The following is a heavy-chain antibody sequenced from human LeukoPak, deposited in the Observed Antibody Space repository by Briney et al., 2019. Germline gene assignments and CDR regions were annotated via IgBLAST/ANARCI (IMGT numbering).Heavy chain of an antibody. Sequence: VATVKISCKVSGYTFTDYYMHWVQRAPGKGLEWMGLVDPEDGETIYAEKFQGGVTITADTSTDAAYMELSSLRSEDTAVYYCARGGGYYDSSGYYDFDYWGQGTLVTVSS. D-gene: IGHD3-22*01. J-gene: IGHJ4*02. CDR1: GYTFTDYY. V-gene: IGHV1-69-2*01. CDR3: ARGGGYYDSSGYYDFDY. CDR2: VDPEDGET.